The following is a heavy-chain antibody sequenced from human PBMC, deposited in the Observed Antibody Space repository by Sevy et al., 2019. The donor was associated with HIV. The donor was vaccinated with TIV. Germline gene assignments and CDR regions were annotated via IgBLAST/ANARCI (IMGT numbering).Heavy chain of an antibody. CDR2: MSYSGNS. CDR1: GGSINNKAYY. V-gene: IGHV4-39*01. J-gene: IGHJ1*01. CDR3: ARRLAAAGGGNEYFQP. Sequence: SETLSLTCTVSGGSINNKAYYWAWIRQPPGKGLEWIGSMSYSGNSYYNPPLNCRVTISLDTSKNQFSLRLTFVTAADTAVYYCARRLAAAGGGNEYFQPWGQGTLVTVSS. D-gene: IGHD6-13*01.